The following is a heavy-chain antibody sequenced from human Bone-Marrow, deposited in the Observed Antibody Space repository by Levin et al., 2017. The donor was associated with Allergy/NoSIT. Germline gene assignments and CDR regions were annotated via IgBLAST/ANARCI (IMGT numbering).Heavy chain of an antibody. CDR1: GGSFSGYY. V-gene: IGHV4-34*01. D-gene: IGHD1-7*01. J-gene: IGHJ6*02. CDR2: INHSGST. Sequence: PSETLSLTCAVYGGSFSGYYWSWIRQPPGKGLEWIGEINHSGSTNYNPSLKSRVTISVDTSKNQFSLKLSSVTAADTAVYYCARGGITGTTANYGMDVWGQGTTVTVSS. CDR3: ARGGITGTTANYGMDV.